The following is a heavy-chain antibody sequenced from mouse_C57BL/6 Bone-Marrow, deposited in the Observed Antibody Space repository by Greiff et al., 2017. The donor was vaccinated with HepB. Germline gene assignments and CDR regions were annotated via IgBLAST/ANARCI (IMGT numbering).Heavy chain of an antibody. CDR3: ARDRPVTTVVATDYAMDY. CDR1: GFTFSSYA. J-gene: IGHJ4*01. V-gene: IGHV5-4*01. D-gene: IGHD1-1*01. Sequence: EVKLVESGGGLVKPGGSLKLSCAASGFTFSSYAMSWVRQTPEKRLEWVATISDGGSYTYYPDNVKGRFTISRDNAKNNLYLQMSHLKSEDTAMYYCARDRPVTTVVATDYAMDYWGQGTSVTVSS. CDR2: ISDGGSYT.